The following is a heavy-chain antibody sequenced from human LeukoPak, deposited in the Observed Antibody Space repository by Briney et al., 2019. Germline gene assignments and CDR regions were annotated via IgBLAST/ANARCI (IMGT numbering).Heavy chain of an antibody. CDR1: GGTFSSYA. Sequence: SVKVSCKASGGTFSSYAISWVRQAPGQGLEWMGGIIPIFGTANYAQKFQGRVTITADESTSTVYVELRSLRSEDTAVYYCARAPGYCSGVGCYNWFDPWGQGTLVTVSS. CDR3: ARAPGYCSGVGCYNWFDP. J-gene: IGHJ5*02. CDR2: IIPIFGTA. D-gene: IGHD2-15*01. V-gene: IGHV1-69*13.